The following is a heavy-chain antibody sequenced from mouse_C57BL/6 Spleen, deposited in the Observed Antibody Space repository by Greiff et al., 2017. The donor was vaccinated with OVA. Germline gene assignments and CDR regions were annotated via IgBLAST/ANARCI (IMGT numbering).Heavy chain of an antibody. CDR3: ARPYDYGEAMDY. CDR1: GFTFSDYG. Sequence: EVKLQESGGGLVKPGGSLKLSCAASGFTFSDYGMHWVRQAPEKGLEWVAYISSGSSTIYYADTVKGRFTISRDNAKNTLFLQMTSLRSEDTAMYYCARPYDYGEAMDYWGQGTSVTVSS. D-gene: IGHD2-4*01. J-gene: IGHJ4*01. CDR2: ISSGSSTI. V-gene: IGHV5-17*01.